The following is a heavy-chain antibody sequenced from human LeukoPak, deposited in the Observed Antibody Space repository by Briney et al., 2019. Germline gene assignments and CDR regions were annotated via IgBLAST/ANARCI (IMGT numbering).Heavy chain of an antibody. CDR3: ARPYCSSTSCHYYYMDV. D-gene: IGHD2-2*01. Sequence: GGSLRLSCAASGLTFSGYWMTWVRQAPGKGLEWVANIKQDGSEKYYVDSVEGRFTISRDNADNSLYLQMTSLRAEDTAVYYCARPYCSSTSCHYYYMDVWGTGTTVTVSS. CDR2: IKQDGSEK. CDR1: GLTFSGYW. J-gene: IGHJ6*03. V-gene: IGHV3-7*01.